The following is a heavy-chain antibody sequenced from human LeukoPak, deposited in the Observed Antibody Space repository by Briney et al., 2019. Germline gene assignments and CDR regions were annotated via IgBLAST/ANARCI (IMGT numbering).Heavy chain of an antibody. V-gene: IGHV3-23*01. CDR3: ARDLSLAMPGGFDY. CDR1: GFTFSSYA. D-gene: IGHD1-26*01. J-gene: IGHJ4*02. Sequence: GGSLRLSCAASGFTFSSYAMSWVRQAPGKGLEWVSAISGSGGSTCYADSVRGRFTISRDNFRNSVFLEVNSLRAEDTAIYYCARDLSLAMPGGFDYWGQGILVTVSS. CDR2: ISGSGGST.